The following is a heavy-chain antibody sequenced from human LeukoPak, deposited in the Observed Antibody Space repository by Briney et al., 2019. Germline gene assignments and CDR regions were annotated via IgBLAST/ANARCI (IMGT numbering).Heavy chain of an antibody. Sequence: SVKVSCEASGGTFSSYAISWVRQAPGQGLEWMGGIIPIFGTANYAQKFQGRVTITTDESTSTAYMELSSLRSEDTAVYYCARGPRDGYNSFDYWGQGTLVTVSS. CDR2: IIPIFGTA. D-gene: IGHD5-24*01. V-gene: IGHV1-69*05. CDR1: GGTFSSYA. J-gene: IGHJ4*02. CDR3: ARGPRDGYNSFDY.